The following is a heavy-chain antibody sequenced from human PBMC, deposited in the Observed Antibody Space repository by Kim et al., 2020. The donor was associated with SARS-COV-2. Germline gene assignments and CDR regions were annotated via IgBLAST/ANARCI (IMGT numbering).Heavy chain of an antibody. D-gene: IGHD6-19*01. J-gene: IGHJ4*02. Sequence: AQSVKGRITITPDTSQNEFSLQLNSVTPEDTAVYYCARDRQRAGTGVDYWGQGTLVTVSS. CDR3: ARDRQRAGTGVDY. V-gene: IGHV6-1*01.